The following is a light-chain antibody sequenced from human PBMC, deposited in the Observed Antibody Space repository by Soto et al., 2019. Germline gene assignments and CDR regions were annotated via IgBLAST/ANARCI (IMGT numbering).Light chain of an antibody. Sequence: IQMTQSPSSVSASVGDRVTITCRASQGIRRWLDWYQQKPGKAPKLLFYAASNLQSGVPSRFSGSGSGTDFTLTISSLQPEDFATYYCQQADSFPLTFGGGTKVEI. CDR2: AAS. V-gene: IGKV1-12*01. CDR1: QGIRRW. CDR3: QQADSFPLT. J-gene: IGKJ4*01.